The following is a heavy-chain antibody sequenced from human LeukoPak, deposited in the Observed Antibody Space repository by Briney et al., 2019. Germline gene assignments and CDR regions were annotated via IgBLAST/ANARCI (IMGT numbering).Heavy chain of an antibody. CDR1: GGSISSGGYS. V-gene: IGHV4-30-2*01. CDR3: ARGGPDIVVVPAAMGVGIVATNHTDFDY. Sequence: SSETLSLTCAVSGGSISSGGYSWSWIRQPPGKGLEWIGYIYHSGSTYYNPSLKSRVTISVDRSKNQFSLKLSSVTAADTAVYYCARGGPDIVVVPAAMGVGIVATNHTDFDYWGQGTLVTVSS. CDR2: IYHSGST. D-gene: IGHD2-2*01. J-gene: IGHJ4*02.